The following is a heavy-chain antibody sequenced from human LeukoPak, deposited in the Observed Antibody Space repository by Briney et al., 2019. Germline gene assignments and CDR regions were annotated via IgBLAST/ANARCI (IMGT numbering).Heavy chain of an antibody. CDR2: IYYSGST. Sequence: PSEALSLTCTVSGGSINSYYWSWIRQPPGKGLEWIAYIYYSGSTSYNPSLKSRVTISVDTSKNQFSLKLNSVTAADTAMYYCARLFHPALSGNYPFDYWGQGTLVTVSS. V-gene: IGHV4-59*01. J-gene: IGHJ4*02. CDR3: ARLFHPALSGNYPFDY. D-gene: IGHD1-26*01. CDR1: GGSINSYY.